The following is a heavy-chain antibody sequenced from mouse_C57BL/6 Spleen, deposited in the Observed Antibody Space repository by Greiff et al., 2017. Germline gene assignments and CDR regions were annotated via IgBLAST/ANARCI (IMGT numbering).Heavy chain of an antibody. V-gene: IGHV1-69*01. CDR2: IDPSDSYT. J-gene: IGHJ1*03. Sequence: QVQLQQPGAELVMPGASVKLSCKASGYTFTSYWMHWVKQRPGQGLEWIGEIDPSDSYTNYNQKFKGKSTLTVDKSSSTAYMQLSSLTSEDSAVYYCTRTDDYDLYFDVWGTGTTVTVSS. CDR1: GYTFTSYW. D-gene: IGHD2-4*01. CDR3: TRTDDYDLYFDV.